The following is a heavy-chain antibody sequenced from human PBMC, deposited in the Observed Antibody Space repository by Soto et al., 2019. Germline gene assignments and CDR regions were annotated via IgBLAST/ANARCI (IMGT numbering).Heavy chain of an antibody. D-gene: IGHD3-10*01. CDR1: GYTFTSYG. V-gene: IGHV1-18*01. Sequence: QVQLVQSGAEVKKPGASVKVSCKASGYTFTSYGISWVRQAPGQGLEWMGWISAYNGNTNYAQKLQGRVTMTTDTSTSTAYMELRSLRSDDTAVYYCARAADNLLWFRESRPYYYYMDVWGKGTTVTVSS. J-gene: IGHJ6*03. CDR3: ARAADNLLWFRESRPYYYYMDV. CDR2: ISAYNGNT.